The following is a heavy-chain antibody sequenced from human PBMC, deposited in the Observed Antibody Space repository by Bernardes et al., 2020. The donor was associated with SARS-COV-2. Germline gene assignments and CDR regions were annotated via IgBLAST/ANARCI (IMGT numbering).Heavy chain of an antibody. CDR1: GFTVSSNY. J-gene: IGHJ3*02. CDR2: IYSGGST. D-gene: IGHD6-19*01. Sequence: GGSLRLSCAASGFTVSSNYMSWVRQAPGKGLEWVSVIYSGGSTFYADSVKGRFTISRDNSKNTLYLQMNSLRADDTAVYYCARDHGYGSGWGAFDIWGQGTMVTVSS. V-gene: IGHV3-53*01. CDR3: ARDHGYGSGWGAFDI.